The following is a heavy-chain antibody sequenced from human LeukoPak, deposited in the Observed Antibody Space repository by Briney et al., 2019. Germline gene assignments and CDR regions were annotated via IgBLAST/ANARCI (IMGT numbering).Heavy chain of an antibody. D-gene: IGHD5-24*01. CDR3: ARGAARMVEMATIISFEY. V-gene: IGHV3-7*01. J-gene: IGHJ4*02. CDR1: GFTFSSYW. Sequence: PGGPLRLSCAASGFTFSSYWMSWVRQAPGKGLEWVANIKKDGSEKYYVDSVKGRFTISRDNARNSLYLQMDNLRAEDTGVYYCARGAARMVEMATIISFEYWGQGTLVTVSS. CDR2: IKKDGSEK.